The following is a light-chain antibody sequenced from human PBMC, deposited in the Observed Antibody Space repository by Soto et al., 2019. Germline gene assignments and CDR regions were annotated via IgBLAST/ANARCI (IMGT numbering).Light chain of an antibody. CDR2: EDN. CDR3: SEYSFGGSSVRVV. V-gene: IGLV2-23*01. Sequence: QSALTQPASVSGSPGQSITISCTGTNSDVGTYNLVSWFQQLPGRAPKLTIYEDNKRPSGVSARFSGSKSGNTASLTISGLQAEDEAEYYCSEYSFGGSSVRVVFGGGTKVTVL. J-gene: IGLJ3*02. CDR1: NSDVGTYNL.